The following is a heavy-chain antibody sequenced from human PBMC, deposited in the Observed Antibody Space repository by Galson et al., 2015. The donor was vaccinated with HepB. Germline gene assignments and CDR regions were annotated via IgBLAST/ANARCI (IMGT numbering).Heavy chain of an antibody. CDR1: GFTFSSYW. V-gene: IGHV3-74*01. J-gene: IGHJ6*02. CDR2: INSDGSST. Sequence: SLRLSCAASGFTFSSYWMHWVRQAPGKGLVWVSRINSDGSSTSYADSVKGRFTISRDNAKNTLYLQMNSLRAEDTAVYYCAIWGPDIGVVPAAIWNHYYRMDGWGPRTTVTVSS. CDR3: AIWGPDIGVVPAAIWNHYYRMDG. D-gene: IGHD2-2*01.